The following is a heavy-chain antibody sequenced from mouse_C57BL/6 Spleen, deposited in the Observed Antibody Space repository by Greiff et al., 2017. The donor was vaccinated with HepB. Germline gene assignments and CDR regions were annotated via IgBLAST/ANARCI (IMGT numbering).Heavy chain of an antibody. CDR2: INYDGSST. J-gene: IGHJ4*01. CDR3: ARVSGTNAMDY. CDR1: GFTFSDYY. Sequence: EVKLMESEGGLVQPGSSMKLSCTASGFTFSDYYMAWVRQVPEKGLEWVANINYDGSSTYYLDSLKSRFIISRDNAKNILYLQMSSLKSEDTATYYCARVSGTNAMDYWGQGTSVTVSS. V-gene: IGHV5-16*01. D-gene: IGHD4-1*01.